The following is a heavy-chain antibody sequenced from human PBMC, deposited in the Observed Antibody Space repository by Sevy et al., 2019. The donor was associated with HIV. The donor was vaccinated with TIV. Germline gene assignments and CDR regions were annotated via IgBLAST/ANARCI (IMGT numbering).Heavy chain of an antibody. CDR1: GGTFSSYA. V-gene: IGHV1-69*13. D-gene: IGHD2-15*01. J-gene: IGHJ3*02. Sequence: ASVKVSCKASGGTFSSYAISWVRQAPGQGLEWMGGIIPIFGTANYAQKFQGRVTITADESTSTAYMELSSLRSEDTAVYYCARGGKGGPGAFDIWGQGTMVTVSS. CDR2: IIPIFGTA. CDR3: ARGGKGGPGAFDI.